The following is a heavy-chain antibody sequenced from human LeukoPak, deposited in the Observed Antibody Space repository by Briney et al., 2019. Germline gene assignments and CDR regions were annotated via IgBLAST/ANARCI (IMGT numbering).Heavy chain of an antibody. CDR3: ARPQDSSGYTAFDY. V-gene: IGHV5-51*01. Sequence: TGESLKISCKGSGYSFTSYWIGWVRQMPGKGLEWMGIIYPGDSDTRYSPSFQGQVTISADKSISTAYLQWSSLKASDPAMYYCARPQDSSGYTAFDYWGQGTLVTVSS. CDR2: IYPGDSDT. D-gene: IGHD3-22*01. CDR1: GYSFTSYW. J-gene: IGHJ4*02.